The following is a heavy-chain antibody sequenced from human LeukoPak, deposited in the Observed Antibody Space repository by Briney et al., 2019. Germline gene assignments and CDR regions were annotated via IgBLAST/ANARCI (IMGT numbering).Heavy chain of an antibody. CDR1: GFIVSSNY. V-gene: IGHV3-53*01. CDR3: ARCPSHSITMVRGVITTGYFDY. CDR2: IYRDDST. J-gene: IGHJ4*02. D-gene: IGHD3-10*01. Sequence: PGGSLRLSCAASGFIVSSNYMSWVRQAPGKGLEWVSVIYRDDSTYYADSVKGRFIISRDNSKNTLYLQMNTLRVEDTAVYYCARCPSHSITMVRGVITTGYFDYWGQGTLVTVSS.